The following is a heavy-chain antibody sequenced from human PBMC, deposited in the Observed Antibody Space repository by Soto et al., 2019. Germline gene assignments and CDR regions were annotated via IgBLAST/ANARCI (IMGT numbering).Heavy chain of an antibody. D-gene: IGHD2-21*01. V-gene: IGHV4-31*03. CDR3: AASCVGCGGCNYYGMDV. CDR1: GGSISSGGYY. J-gene: IGHJ6*02. CDR2: IYYSGST. Sequence: QVQLQESGPGLVKPSQTLSLTCTVSGGSISSGGYYWSWIRQHPGKGLEWIGYIYYSGSTYYNPSPTSRVTVSVDTSKNQCSLNRSSVTAADTAVYYCAASCVGCGGCNYYGMDVWGQGTTVTVSS.